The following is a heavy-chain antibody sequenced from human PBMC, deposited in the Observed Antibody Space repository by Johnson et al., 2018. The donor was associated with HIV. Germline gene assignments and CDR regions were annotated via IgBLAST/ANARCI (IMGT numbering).Heavy chain of an antibody. CDR2: INWNGGST. J-gene: IGHJ3*02. CDR3: ASQRWKQWDAFDI. D-gene: IGHD4-23*01. CDR1: GFTFSDYY. Sequence: EVQLVESGGGLVKPGGSLRLSCVASGFTFSDYYMNWIRQAPGKGLAWVAGINWNGGSTGYADSVKGRFTISRDNAKNTRYLQMNSLRAEDTALYYCASQRWKQWDAFDIWGQGTMVTVSS. V-gene: IGHV3-20*04.